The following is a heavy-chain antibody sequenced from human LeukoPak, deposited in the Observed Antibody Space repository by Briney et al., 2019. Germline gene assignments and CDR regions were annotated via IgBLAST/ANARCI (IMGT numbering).Heavy chain of an antibody. J-gene: IGHJ4*02. V-gene: IGHV1-18*01. Sequence: GASVKVSCKASGYTFTSDGISWVRQAPGQGLEWMGWISAYNGNTNYAQKLQGRVTMTTDTSTSTAYMELRSLRSDDTAVYYCARSDAIAVAATNFDYWGQGTLVTVSS. CDR2: ISAYNGNT. CDR1: GYTFTSDG. D-gene: IGHD6-19*01. CDR3: ARSDAIAVAATNFDY.